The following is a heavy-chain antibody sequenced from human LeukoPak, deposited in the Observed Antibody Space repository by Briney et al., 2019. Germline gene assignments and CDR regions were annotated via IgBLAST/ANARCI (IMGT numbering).Heavy chain of an antibody. J-gene: IGHJ6*04. Sequence: SETLSLTCTVSGGSISSNYYYWGWIRQPPGKGLEWIGSIYYSGHTYYNPSLKSRVTISVDTSNNQFFLKLSSVTAADTAVYYCAELGITMIGGVWGKGTTVTISS. D-gene: IGHD3-10*02. CDR2: IYYSGHT. CDR1: GGSISSNYYY. V-gene: IGHV4-39*07. CDR3: AELGITMIGGV.